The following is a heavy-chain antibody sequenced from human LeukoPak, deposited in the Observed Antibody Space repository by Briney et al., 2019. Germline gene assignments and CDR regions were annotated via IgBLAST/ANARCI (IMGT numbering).Heavy chain of an antibody. Sequence: GGPLRLSCAASGFTFSSYGMHGVRQAPGKGLEWVAVISYDGSNKYYADSVEGRFTTSRDNSKNTLYLPMNSLRAEDTAVYYCAKDDSSGYDIWGQGTMVTVSS. CDR2: ISYDGSNK. D-gene: IGHD3-22*01. CDR3: AKDDSSGYDI. CDR1: GFTFSSYG. V-gene: IGHV3-30*18. J-gene: IGHJ3*02.